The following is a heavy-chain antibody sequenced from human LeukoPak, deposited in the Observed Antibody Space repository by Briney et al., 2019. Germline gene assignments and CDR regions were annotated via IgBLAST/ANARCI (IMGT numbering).Heavy chain of an antibody. Sequence: SETLSLTCAVYGGSFSGYYWSWIRQPPGKGLEWIGEINHSGSTNYNPSLKSRVTISVDTSKNQFSLKLSSVTAADTAVYYCARRYYYYMDVWGKGTTVTVSS. CDR2: INHSGST. J-gene: IGHJ6*03. V-gene: IGHV4-34*01. CDR1: GGSFSGYY. CDR3: ARRYYYYMDV.